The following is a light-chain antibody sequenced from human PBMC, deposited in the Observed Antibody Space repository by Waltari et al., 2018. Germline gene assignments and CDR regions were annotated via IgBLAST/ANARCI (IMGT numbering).Light chain of an antibody. J-gene: IGLJ2*01. Sequence: YQQYPGKVPKLLIYDVTNRPSGVSNRCSGSKSGSTASLTISGLQAEDEADYYCSSYRSSSTLVVFGGGTKLIVL. CDR3: SSYRSSSTLVV. V-gene: IGLV2-14*03. CDR2: DVT.